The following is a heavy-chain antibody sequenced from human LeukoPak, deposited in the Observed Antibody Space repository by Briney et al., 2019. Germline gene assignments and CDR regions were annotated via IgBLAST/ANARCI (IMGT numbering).Heavy chain of an antibody. J-gene: IGHJ4*02. CDR3: ARVRYSSSRLIY. CDR1: GYTFTVYY. V-gene: IGHV1-2*02. D-gene: IGHD6-13*01. CDR2: INPNSGGT. Sequence: ASVTVSFRASGYTFTVYYMHWVRQAPGQGLEWMGWINPNSGGTNYAQKFQGRVTMTRDTSISTAYMELSRLRSDDTAVYYCARVRYSSSRLIYWGQGTLVTVSS.